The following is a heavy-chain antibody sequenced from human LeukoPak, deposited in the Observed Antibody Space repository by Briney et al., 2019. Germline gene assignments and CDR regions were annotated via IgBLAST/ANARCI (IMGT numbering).Heavy chain of an antibody. V-gene: IGHV1-18*01. CDR2: ISPYNGDT. CDR3: ARGAHWLAGGFNYYGMDV. D-gene: IGHD6-19*01. Sequence: ASVKVSCKASDYSFTSYGITWVRQAPGQGLEWMGWISPYNGDTNYAQKLQGRVTMTTDTSTSTAYMELRSLRFDDTAVYYCARGAHWLAGGFNYYGMDVWGQGTTVTVSS. CDR1: DYSFTSYG. J-gene: IGHJ6*02.